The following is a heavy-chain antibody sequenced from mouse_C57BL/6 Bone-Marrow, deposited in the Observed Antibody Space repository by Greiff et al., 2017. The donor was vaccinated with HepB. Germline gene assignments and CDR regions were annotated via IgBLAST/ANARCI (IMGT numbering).Heavy chain of an antibody. CDR3: ARPGSSWYAMDY. J-gene: IGHJ4*01. V-gene: IGHV1-4*01. D-gene: IGHD1-1*01. CDR2: INPSSGYT. Sequence: VKLQESGAELARPGASVKMSCKASGYTFTSYTMHWVKQRPGQGLEWIGYINPSSGYTKYNQKFKDKATLTADKSSSTAYMQLSSLTSEDSAVYYCARPGSSWYAMDYWGQGTSVTVSS. CDR1: GYTFTSYT.